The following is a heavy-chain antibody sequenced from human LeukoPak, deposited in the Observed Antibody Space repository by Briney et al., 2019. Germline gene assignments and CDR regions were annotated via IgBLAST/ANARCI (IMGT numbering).Heavy chain of an antibody. Sequence: PSGTLSLTCAVSGGSISSSNWWSWVRQPPGKGLEWIGEIYHSGSTNYNPSLKSRVTISVDKSKNQFSLKLSSVIAADTAVYYCARDLNPPFLYCGGDCYPYNAFDIWGQGTMVTVSS. J-gene: IGHJ3*02. CDR2: IYHSGST. V-gene: IGHV4-4*02. CDR3: ARDLNPPFLYCGGDCYPYNAFDI. CDR1: GGSISSSNW. D-gene: IGHD2-21*02.